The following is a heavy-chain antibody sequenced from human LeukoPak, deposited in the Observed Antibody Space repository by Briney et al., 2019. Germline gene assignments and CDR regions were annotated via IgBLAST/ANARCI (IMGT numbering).Heavy chain of an antibody. J-gene: IGHJ3*02. CDR3: AKLPYYYDSTLKEWIAFDI. D-gene: IGHD3-22*01. CDR1: GFSLSSYS. Sequence: ETGGSLRLSCAASGFSLSSYSMSWVRQAPGKGLEWVSLISGSAGDTYYADSVKGRFTISRDISRNTLYLQMNSLGAEDTALYYCAKLPYYYDSTLKEWIAFDIWGQGTMVTVSS. CDR2: ISGSAGDT. V-gene: IGHV3-23*01.